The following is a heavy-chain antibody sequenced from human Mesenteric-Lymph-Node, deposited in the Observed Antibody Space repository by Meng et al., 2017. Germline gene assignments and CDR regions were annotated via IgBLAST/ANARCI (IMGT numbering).Heavy chain of an antibody. J-gene: IGHJ3*02. V-gene: IGHV3-7*03. CDR3: ARADRGDDAFDI. Sequence: GGSLRLSCAASGFVFSNYWMTWVRQAPGKGLEWVANIKEDGSEKYYVDSVKGRFTISRDNSKNSLYLQMNSLRAEDTALYYCARADRGDDAFDIWGQGTMVTVSS. CDR2: IKEDGSEK. CDR1: GFVFSNYW. D-gene: IGHD3-16*01.